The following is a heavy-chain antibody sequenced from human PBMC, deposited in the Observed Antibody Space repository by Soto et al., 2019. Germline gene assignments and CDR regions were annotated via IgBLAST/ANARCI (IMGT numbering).Heavy chain of an antibody. D-gene: IGHD3-10*01. Sequence: QVQLQQWGAGLLKPSETLSLTCAVYGGSFSGYYWNWIRQPPGKGLEWIGEINHSGSTNYNPSLTSRVTISVDTSKNQLSLKLSSVTAADTAVYYCARGRGYYYGSGSYVPVRYWGQGILVTVSS. V-gene: IGHV4-34*01. CDR1: GGSFSGYY. J-gene: IGHJ4*02. CDR3: ARGRGYYYGSGSYVPVRY. CDR2: INHSGST.